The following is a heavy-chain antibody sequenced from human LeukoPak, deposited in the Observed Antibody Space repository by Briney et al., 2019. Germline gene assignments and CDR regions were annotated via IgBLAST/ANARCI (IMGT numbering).Heavy chain of an antibody. CDR1: GFTFSSYA. D-gene: IGHD2-2*01. J-gene: IGHJ4*02. CDR3: AKSRYCSSTSCYPSGYYEHYFDY. Sequence: GGSLRLSCAASGFTFSSYAMSWVRQAPGKGLEWVSAIIGSGGSTYYADSVKGRFTISRDNSKNTLYLQMNSLRAEDTAVYYCAKSRYCSSTSCYPSGYYEHYFDYWGQGTLVTVSS. CDR2: IIGSGGST. V-gene: IGHV3-23*01.